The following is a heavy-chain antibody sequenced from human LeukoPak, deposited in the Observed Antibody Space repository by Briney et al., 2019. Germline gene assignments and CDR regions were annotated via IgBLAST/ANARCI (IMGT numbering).Heavy chain of an antibody. CDR1: GFSFSSYN. CDR3: ARAISMVRGVDY. Sequence: GGSLRLSCAASGFSFSSYNMNWVRQAPGKGLEWVSSISSSSTYTYYADSVKGRSTISRDNAKNSLYLQMNSLRAEDTAVYYCARAISMVRGVDYWGQGTLVTVSS. CDR2: ISSSSTYT. V-gene: IGHV3-21*01. J-gene: IGHJ4*02. D-gene: IGHD3-10*01.